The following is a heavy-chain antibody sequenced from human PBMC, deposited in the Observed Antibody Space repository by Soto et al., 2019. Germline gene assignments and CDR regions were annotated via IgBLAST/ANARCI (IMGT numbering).Heavy chain of an antibody. CDR2: IIPIFGTA. V-gene: IGHV1-69*13. CDR1: GGTFSSYA. D-gene: IGHD1-26*01. J-gene: IGHJ4*02. CDR3: ASGARWELHGSGFDY. Sequence: ASVKVSCKASGGTFSSYAISWVRQAPGQGLEWMGGIIPIFGTANYAQKFQGRVTITADESTSTAYMELSSLRSEDTAVYYCASGARWELHGSGFDYWGQGTLVTVSS.